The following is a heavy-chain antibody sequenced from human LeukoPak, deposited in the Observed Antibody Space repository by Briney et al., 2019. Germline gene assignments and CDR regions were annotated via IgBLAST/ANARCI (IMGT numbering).Heavy chain of an antibody. CDR3: AKGVKGVLRFLEWFHYYYMDV. CDR1: GFTFSSYA. CDR2: ISGSGGST. Sequence: LSGGSLRLSCAASGFTFSSYAMSWVRQAPGKGLEWVSAISGSGGSTYYADSVKGRFTISRDNSKNTLYLQMNSLRAEDTAVYYCAKGVKGVLRFLEWFHYYYMDVWGKGTTVTVSS. J-gene: IGHJ6*03. D-gene: IGHD3-3*01. V-gene: IGHV3-23*01.